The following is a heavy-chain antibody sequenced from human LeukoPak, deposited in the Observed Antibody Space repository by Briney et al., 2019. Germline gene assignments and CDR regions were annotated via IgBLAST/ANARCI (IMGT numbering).Heavy chain of an antibody. CDR2: ISGYNGNT. D-gene: IGHD6-13*01. V-gene: IGHV1-18*01. Sequence: ASVKVSCKTSGYTFTNKGVIWVRQAPGQGLEWMGWISGYNGNTNYAQKFQGRVTMTTDTSTRTAYMEMRSLRSDDTAMYYCARGSASAAGIGWFDPWGQGTLVTVSS. CDR1: GYTFTNKG. J-gene: IGHJ5*02. CDR3: ARGSASAAGIGWFDP.